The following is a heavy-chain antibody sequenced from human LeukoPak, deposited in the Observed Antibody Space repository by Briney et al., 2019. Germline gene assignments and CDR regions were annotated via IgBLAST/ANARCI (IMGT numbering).Heavy chain of an antibody. CDR2: IGGNVGTT. CDR1: GSTFGSYV. V-gene: IGHV3-64D*06. J-gene: IGHJ4*02. D-gene: IGHD5-24*01. CDR3: VIGRWLASPAY. Sequence: SGRSLRLSCSAPGSTFGSYVIDWVRQAPGRGLEYLSAIGGNVGTTYYADSVNGRFTISRDNSTNTLSLQMSSLRTEDMAGYYCVIGRWLASPAYWGQVPLATVSP.